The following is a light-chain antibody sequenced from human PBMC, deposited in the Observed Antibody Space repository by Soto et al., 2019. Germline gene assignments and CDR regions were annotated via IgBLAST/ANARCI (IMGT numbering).Light chain of an antibody. CDR1: NSNIGAGYD. V-gene: IGLV1-40*01. J-gene: IGLJ1*01. CDR2: GST. CDR3: QSYDSNLSGFYV. Sequence: QSFLTQPPSVSGAPGQWVTISCTGSNSNIGAGYDVHWYQQLPGAAPKLLIYGSTKRPSGVPDRFSGSKSGTSASLAITGLQAEDEADYYCQSYDSNLSGFYVFGTGTKV.